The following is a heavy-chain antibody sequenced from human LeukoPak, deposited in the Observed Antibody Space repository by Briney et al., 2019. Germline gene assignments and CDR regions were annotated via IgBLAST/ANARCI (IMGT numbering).Heavy chain of an antibody. D-gene: IGHD6-19*01. CDR1: GITLSSYW. Sequence: GGSLRLSCAGSGITLSSYWMHWVRQAPEKGLVWVSRISSDGSSTAYADSVKGRFTISRDNAKNTLYLQMNSLRAEDTAVYYCARSSSGWVDYWGQGTLVTVSS. CDR3: ARSSSGWVDY. J-gene: IGHJ4*02. CDR2: ISSDGSST. V-gene: IGHV3-74*01.